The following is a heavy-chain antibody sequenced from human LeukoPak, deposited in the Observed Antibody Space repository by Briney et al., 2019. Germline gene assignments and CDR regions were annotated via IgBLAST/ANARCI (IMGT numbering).Heavy chain of an antibody. CDR2: IYHSGSN. V-gene: IGHV4-39*06. Sequence: SSETLSLTCTVAGGPISSTNDYWGWIRQPPGKGLEWVGTIYHSGSNHANPSLKRRVTISVDTSKNQFARRLSSVTLAGKAVYYGARELWRLQSIDSWGQGNLGTLSS. CDR3: ARELWRLQSIDS. J-gene: IGHJ4*02. D-gene: IGHD6-25*01. CDR1: GGPISSTNDY.